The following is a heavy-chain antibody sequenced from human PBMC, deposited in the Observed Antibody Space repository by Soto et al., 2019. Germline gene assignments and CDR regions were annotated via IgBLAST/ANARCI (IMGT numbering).Heavy chain of an antibody. Sequence: EVQLVEAGGDLVQPGGSLKLSCAASGFTFSGSAMHWVRQASGKGLEWVGRIGGKSENYATTYGASVKGRFIISRDDSVSTAYLQMNSLNSEETAVYYGTKYIGSRLPPASWGKGTLVTVSS. CDR2: IGGKSENYAT. CDR3: TKYIGSRLPPAS. J-gene: IGHJ5*02. V-gene: IGHV3-73*02. D-gene: IGHD2-15*01. CDR1: GFTFSGSA.